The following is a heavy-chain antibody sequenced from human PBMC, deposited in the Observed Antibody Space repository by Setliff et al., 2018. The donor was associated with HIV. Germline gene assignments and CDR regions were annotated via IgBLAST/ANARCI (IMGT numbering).Heavy chain of an antibody. Sequence: ASVKVSCKTSGYSFTNFPIAWVRQAPGQGLEWMGKIIPIFGRTSYARSLQGRVSITADKSTTTAYMELTGLKSEDSAIYFCAREGAYTSGHGYDAFEFWGQGTTVTVSS. V-gene: IGHV1-69*04. CDR3: AREGAYTSGHGYDAFEF. D-gene: IGHD3-16*01. CDR2: IIPIFGRT. CDR1: GYSFTNFP. J-gene: IGHJ3*01.